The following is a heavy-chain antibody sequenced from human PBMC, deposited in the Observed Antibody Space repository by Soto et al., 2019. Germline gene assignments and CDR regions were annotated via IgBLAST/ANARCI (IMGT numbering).Heavy chain of an antibody. CDR3: ATHTSGSRNGPHT. Sequence: QLQLQESGPGLVKPSETLSLTCTVSVGSIKNTGANWGWVRQPPGKGLEWIGSVYYTGTTYYNPSLQSRVTISIDTSKNQYSLSVNSVAAADTAVYYCATHTSGSRNGPHTWGQGTLVTVSS. CDR1: VGSIKNTGAN. J-gene: IGHJ5*02. D-gene: IGHD1-26*01. V-gene: IGHV4-39*01. CDR2: VYYTGTT.